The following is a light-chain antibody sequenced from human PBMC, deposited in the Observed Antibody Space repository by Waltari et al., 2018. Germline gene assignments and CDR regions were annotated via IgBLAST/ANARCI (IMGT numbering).Light chain of an antibody. J-gene: IGKJ4*01. Sequence: EIVLTQSPATLSLSPGERATLSCRASQSVSTFLAWYQQKPGQAPRLLIYHASNRATGIPARFSRRGSGTNFTLTISSLEPEDFAVYYCQQRANWPPLSFGGGTRVEIK. CDR2: HAS. CDR1: QSVSTF. V-gene: IGKV3-11*01. CDR3: QQRANWPPLS.